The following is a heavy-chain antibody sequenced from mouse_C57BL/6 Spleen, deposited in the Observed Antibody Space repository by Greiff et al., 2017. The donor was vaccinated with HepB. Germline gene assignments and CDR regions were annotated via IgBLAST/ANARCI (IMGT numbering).Heavy chain of an antibody. Sequence: QVQLQQPGAELVMPGASVKLSCKASGYTFTSYWMHWVKQRPGQGLEWIGEIDPSDSYTNYNQKFKGKSTLTVDKSSSTAYMQLSSLTSEDSAVYYCAISYDYDAGFAYWGQGTLVTVSA. CDR1: GYTFTSYW. J-gene: IGHJ3*01. CDR3: AISYDYDAGFAY. D-gene: IGHD2-4*01. V-gene: IGHV1-69*01. CDR2: IDPSDSYT.